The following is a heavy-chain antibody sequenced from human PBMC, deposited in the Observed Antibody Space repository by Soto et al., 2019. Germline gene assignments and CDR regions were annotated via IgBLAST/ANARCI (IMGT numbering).Heavy chain of an antibody. D-gene: IGHD1-1*01. CDR1: GYTVTNYY. CDR2: INPSARSA. Sequence: ASVKVSCKASGYTVTNYYLHWVRQAPGQGLEWVGMINPSARSASYAQKLRGRLTMDRDTSTTTVYMELSRLTFEDTAVYFCARDNSAANGVLDHWGQGPLVTVSS. J-gene: IGHJ4*02. CDR3: ARDNSAANGVLDH. V-gene: IGHV1-46*04.